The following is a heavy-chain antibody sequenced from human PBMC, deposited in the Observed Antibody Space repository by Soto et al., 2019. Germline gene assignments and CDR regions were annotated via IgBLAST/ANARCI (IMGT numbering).Heavy chain of an antibody. Sequence: PACSLKLSSGASGVSVKISAMGGVLQAPGKGLEWVSAISGNGADTTYAESVRGRFTISRDNSKDTLYLQMNSLRADDTAVYYCGKERRGRGWFVCNYWGQGIVVTGSS. V-gene: IGHV3-23*01. CDR3: GKERRGRGWFVCNY. CDR2: ISGNGADT. CDR1: GVSVKISA. J-gene: IGHJ4*02. D-gene: IGHD6-19*01.